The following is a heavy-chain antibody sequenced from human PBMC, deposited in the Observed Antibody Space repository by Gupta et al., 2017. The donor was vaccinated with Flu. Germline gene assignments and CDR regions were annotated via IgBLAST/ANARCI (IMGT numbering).Heavy chain of an antibody. CDR1: AFTFTSSA. V-gene: IGHV1-58*01. CDR3: AAAVYGWYVSDY. CDR2: IVVGSGNT. J-gene: IGHJ4*02. Sequence: QMQLVQSGPEVKTPGPSGKVSCKPSAFTFTSSALQWVRQARGQRLEWIGWIVVGSGNTNYAQKFQERVTITRDMSTSTAYMELSSLRSEDTAVYYCAAAVYGWYVSDYWGQGTLVTVSS. D-gene: IGHD6-19*01.